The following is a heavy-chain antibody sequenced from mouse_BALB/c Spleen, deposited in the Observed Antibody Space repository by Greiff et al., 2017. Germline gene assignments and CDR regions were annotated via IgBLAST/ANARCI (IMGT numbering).Heavy chain of an antibody. CDR1: GFTFSSYW. CDR3: ATYYRYDDYAMDY. J-gene: IGHJ4*01. D-gene: IGHD2-14*01. V-gene: IGHV6-6*02. CDR2: IRLKSDNYAT. Sequence: EVKLVESGGGLVQPGGSMKLSCVASGFTFSSYWMSWVRQSPEKGLEWVAEIRLKSDNYATHYAESVKGKFTISRDDSKSRLYLQMNSLRAEDTGIYYCATYYRYDDYAMDYWGQGTSVTVSS.